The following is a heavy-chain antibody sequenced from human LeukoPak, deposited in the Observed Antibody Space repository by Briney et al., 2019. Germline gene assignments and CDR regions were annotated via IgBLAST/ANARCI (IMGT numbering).Heavy chain of an antibody. V-gene: IGHV4-59*08. CDR2: IYYSGNT. Sequence: VKPSETLSLTYTVSGGSISYYYWTWLRQPPGKGLEWIGYIYYSGNTNYNPSLKSRVTISLDTSKNHFSLKLRSVTAADTAVYYYAGRIPTTPNWFDPWGQGTLVSVSS. CDR1: GGSISYYY. CDR3: AGRIPTTPNWFDP. D-gene: IGHD1-1*01. J-gene: IGHJ5*02.